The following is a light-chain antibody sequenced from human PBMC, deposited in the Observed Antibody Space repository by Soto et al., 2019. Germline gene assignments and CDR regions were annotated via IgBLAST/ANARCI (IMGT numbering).Light chain of an antibody. Sequence: QSVLTQPASVSGSPGQSITISCTGTSSDVGGYNFLCWFQQHPGKVPKLLIYEVSNRPSGVSNRCSGSKSGNTASLTISGLQPEDEADYYCTSYTKTSPLVFGTGTKVTVL. V-gene: IGLV2-14*01. CDR3: TSYTKTSPLV. J-gene: IGLJ1*01. CDR1: SSDVGGYNF. CDR2: EVS.